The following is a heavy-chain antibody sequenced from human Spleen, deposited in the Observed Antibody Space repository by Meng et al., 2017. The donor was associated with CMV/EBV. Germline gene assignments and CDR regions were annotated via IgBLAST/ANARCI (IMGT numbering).Heavy chain of an antibody. V-gene: IGHV3-30*04. Sequence: GGSLRLSCAASGFTFSSHAMHWVRQAPGKGLEWVALISVDGSDKYYTDSVNGRFTISRDNSKNTLYLQLNSLTTEDTAVYYCAKDPIAVAGAFDYWGQGTLVTVSS. CDR2: ISVDGSDK. D-gene: IGHD6-19*01. CDR3: AKDPIAVAGAFDY. CDR1: GFTFSSHA. J-gene: IGHJ4*02.